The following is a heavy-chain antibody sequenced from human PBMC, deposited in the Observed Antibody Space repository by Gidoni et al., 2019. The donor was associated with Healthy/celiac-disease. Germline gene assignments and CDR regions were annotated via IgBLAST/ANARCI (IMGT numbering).Heavy chain of an antibody. V-gene: IGHV3-7*01. Sequence: EVQLVESGGGLVQPGGSLRLSCAASGFTFSSYWMSWVRQAPGKGLEWVANIKQDGSEKYYVDSVKGRFTISRDNAKNSLYLQMNSLRAEDTAVYYCARAPSYYDFWSGYYTDYWGQGTLVTVSS. D-gene: IGHD3-3*01. CDR3: ARAPSYYDFWSGYYTDY. CDR2: IKQDGSEK. J-gene: IGHJ4*02. CDR1: GFTFSSYW.